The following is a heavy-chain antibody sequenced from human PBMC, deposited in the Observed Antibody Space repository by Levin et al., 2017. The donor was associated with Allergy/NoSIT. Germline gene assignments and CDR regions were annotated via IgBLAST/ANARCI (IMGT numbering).Heavy chain of an antibody. CDR1: GFTFSSYG. CDR2: IWYDGSNK. Sequence: PGGSLRLSCAASGFTFSSYGMHWVRQAPGKGLEWVAVIWYDGSNKYYADSVKGRFTISRDNSKNTLYLQMNSLRAEDTAVYYCARGSPPFTIFVEYYGMDVWGQGTTVTVSS. V-gene: IGHV3-33*01. CDR3: ARGSPPFTIFVEYYGMDV. D-gene: IGHD3-3*01. J-gene: IGHJ6*02.